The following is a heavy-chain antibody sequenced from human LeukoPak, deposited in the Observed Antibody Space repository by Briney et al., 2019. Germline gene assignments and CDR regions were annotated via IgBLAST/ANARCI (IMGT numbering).Heavy chain of an antibody. V-gene: IGHV4-34*01. CDR2: INHSGST. J-gene: IGHJ6*03. CDR3: ARHWMYGSGSRRYYYYYMDV. D-gene: IGHD3-10*01. CDR1: GGSFSGYY. Sequence: SETLSLTCAVYGGSFSGYYWSWIRQPPGKGLEWIGEINHSGSTNYNPSLKSRVTISVDTSKNQFSLKLSSVTAADTAVYYCARHWMYGSGSRRYYYYYMDVRGKGTTVTISS.